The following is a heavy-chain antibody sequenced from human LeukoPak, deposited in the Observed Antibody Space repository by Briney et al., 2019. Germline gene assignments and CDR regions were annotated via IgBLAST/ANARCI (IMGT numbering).Heavy chain of an antibody. D-gene: IGHD3-22*01. CDR3: ARGPITMIVVVNFDY. V-gene: IGHV3-21*01. CDR1: GFTFSSYS. CDR2: ISSSSSYI. Sequence: PGGSLRLSCAASGFTFSSYSMNWVRQAPGKGLEWVSSISSSSSYIYYADSVKGRFTISGDNAKNSLYLQMNSLRAEDTAVYYCARGPITMIVVVNFDYWGQGTLVTVSS. J-gene: IGHJ4*02.